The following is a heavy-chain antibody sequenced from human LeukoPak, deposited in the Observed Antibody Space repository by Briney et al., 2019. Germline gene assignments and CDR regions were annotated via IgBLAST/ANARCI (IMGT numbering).Heavy chain of an antibody. CDR1: GDSISSGGYS. CDR3: AREAYSYMDV. V-gene: IGHV4-30-4*07. Sequence: SETLSLTCAVSGDSISSGGYSWSWIRQPPGKGLEWIGYIHYSGSTYYNPSLKSRLTISVDTSKNQFSLKLSSVTAADTAVYYCAREAYSYMDVWGKGTTVTISS. J-gene: IGHJ6*03. CDR2: IHYSGST.